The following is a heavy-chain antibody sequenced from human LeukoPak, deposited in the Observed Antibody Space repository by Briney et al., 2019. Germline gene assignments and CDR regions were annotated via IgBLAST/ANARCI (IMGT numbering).Heavy chain of an antibody. Sequence: SETLSLTCTVSGGSISSGSYYWSWIRQPAGKGLEWIGRIYTSGSTNYNPSLKSRVTIPVDTSKNQFSLKLSSVTAADTAVYYCARTYYDFWSGYYYYYMDVWGKGTTVTVSS. V-gene: IGHV4-61*02. CDR3: ARTYYDFWSGYYYYYMDV. J-gene: IGHJ6*03. D-gene: IGHD3-3*01. CDR1: GGSISSGSYY. CDR2: IYTSGST.